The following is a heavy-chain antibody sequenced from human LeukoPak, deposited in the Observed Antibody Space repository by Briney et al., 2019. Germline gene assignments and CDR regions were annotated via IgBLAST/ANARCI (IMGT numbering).Heavy chain of an antibody. CDR2: IKQDGSEK. CDR3: ARDRAMIVVADWFDP. CDR1: GFTFSSYW. D-gene: IGHD3-22*01. V-gene: IGHV3-7*01. J-gene: IGHJ5*02. Sequence: GGSLRLSCAASGFTFSSYWMSWVRQAPGKGLEWVANIKQDGSEKYYVDSVKGRFTISRDNAKNSLYLQMNSLRAEDTAVYYCARDRAMIVVADWFDPWGQGTLVTVSS.